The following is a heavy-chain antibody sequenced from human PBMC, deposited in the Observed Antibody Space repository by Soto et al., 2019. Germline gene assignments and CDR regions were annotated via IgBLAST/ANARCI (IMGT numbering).Heavy chain of an antibody. CDR3: ATVAGSSSADSAFDI. CDR2: IIPICGTA. D-gene: IGHD6-6*01. CDR1: GGIFSSYA. J-gene: IGHJ3*02. V-gene: IGHV1-69*01. Sequence: QVQLVQSGAEVKKPGSSVKVSCKASGGIFSSYAISWVRHAPGQGVEWMGGIIPICGTANYAQKFQGRVTITADESTSTAYMELSSLRSEDTAVYYCATVAGSSSADSAFDIWGQGTMVTVSS.